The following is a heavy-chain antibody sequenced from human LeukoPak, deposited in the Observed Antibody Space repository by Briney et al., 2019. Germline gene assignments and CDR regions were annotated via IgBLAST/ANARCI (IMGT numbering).Heavy chain of an antibody. CDR2: FDPEDGET. V-gene: IGHV1-24*01. CDR3: ATAVAIVGATRVTPLDY. CDR1: GYTFTSYG. Sequence: ASVKVSCKASGYTFTSYGISWVRQAPGQGLEWMGGFDPEDGETIYAQKFQGRVTMTEDTSTDTAYMELSSLRSEDTAVYYCATAVAIVGATRVTPLDYWGQGTLVTVSS. D-gene: IGHD1-26*01. J-gene: IGHJ4*02.